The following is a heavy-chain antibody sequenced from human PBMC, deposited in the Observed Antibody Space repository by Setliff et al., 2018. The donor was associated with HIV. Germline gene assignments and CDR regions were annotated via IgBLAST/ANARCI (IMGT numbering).Heavy chain of an antibody. D-gene: IGHD5-12*01. V-gene: IGHV1-69*10. CDR3: ARGWMATLNGPIGY. Sequence: SVKVSCKASGGTFRTYAISWVRQAPGQGLEWMGGIIPMLRVAKYAQNLQDRVTITADTSTSTAYMELSSLRSEDTAVYYCARGWMATLNGPIGYWGQGTLVTAPQ. CDR2: IIPMLRVA. J-gene: IGHJ4*02. CDR1: GGTFRTYA.